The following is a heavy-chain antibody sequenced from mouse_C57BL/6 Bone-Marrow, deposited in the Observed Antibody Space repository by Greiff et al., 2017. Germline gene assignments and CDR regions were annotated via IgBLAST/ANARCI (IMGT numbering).Heavy chain of an antibody. D-gene: IGHD1-1*01. CDR3: ARGTVVATFYWYFDV. CDR1: GFTFSDYG. CDR2: ISSGSSTI. J-gene: IGHJ1*03. V-gene: IGHV5-17*01. Sequence: EVKLVESGGGLVKPGGSLKLSCAASGFTFSDYGMHWVRQAPETGLEWVAYISSGSSTIYYADTVKGRFTISRDNAKNTLFLQMTSLRSEDTAMYYCARGTVVATFYWYFDVWGTGTTVTVSS.